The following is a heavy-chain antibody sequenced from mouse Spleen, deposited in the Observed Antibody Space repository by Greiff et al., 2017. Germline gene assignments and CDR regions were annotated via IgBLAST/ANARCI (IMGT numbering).Heavy chain of an antibody. V-gene: IGHV1-37*01. CDR3: ARGNYYGSSYDAWFAY. CDR1: GYSFTGYF. CDR2: INPYNGDT. Sequence: VQLKESGPELVKPGASVKISCKASGYSFTGYFMNWVKQSHGKSLEWIGRINPYNGDTFYNQKFKGKATLTVDKSSSTAHMELLSLTSEDFAVYYCARGNYYGSSYDAWFAYWGQGTLVTVSA. D-gene: IGHD1-1*01. J-gene: IGHJ3*01.